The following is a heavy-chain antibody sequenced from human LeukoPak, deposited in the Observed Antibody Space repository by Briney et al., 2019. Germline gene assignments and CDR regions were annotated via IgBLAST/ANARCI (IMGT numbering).Heavy chain of an antibody. D-gene: IGHD6-19*01. CDR3: ARELYSSGWQTPGH. J-gene: IGHJ4*02. Sequence: ASVTVSCKASGYTFTSYGISWVRQAPGQGLEWMGWISAYNGNTNYAQKLQGRVTMTTDTSTSTAYMELRSLRSDDTAVYYCARELYSSGWQTPGHWGQGTLVTVSS. CDR1: GYTFTSYG. CDR2: ISAYNGNT. V-gene: IGHV1-18*01.